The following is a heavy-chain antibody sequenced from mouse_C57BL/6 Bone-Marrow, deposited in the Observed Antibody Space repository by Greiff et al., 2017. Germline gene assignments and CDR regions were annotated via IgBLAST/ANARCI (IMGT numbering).Heavy chain of an antibody. CDR1: GYTFTSYW. CDR3: ARRFPYSDVDF. J-gene: IGHJ2*01. Sequence: QVQLQQPGAELVRPGSSVKLSCKASGYTFTSYWMDWVKQRPGQGLEWIGNIYPSDSETHYNQKFKDKATLTVDKSSSTAYMQLSSLTSEDSAVYYCARRFPYSDVDFWGQGTTLTVSS. D-gene: IGHD1-2*01. CDR2: IYPSDSET. V-gene: IGHV1-61*01.